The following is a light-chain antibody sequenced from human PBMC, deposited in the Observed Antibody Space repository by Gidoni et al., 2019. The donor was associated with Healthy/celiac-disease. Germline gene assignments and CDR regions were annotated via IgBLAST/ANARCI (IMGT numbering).Light chain of an antibody. CDR1: ALPKKY. Sequence: SYELTQPPPVSVSPGQTARITCSGAALPKKYAYGYQQKSGQAPVLVIYEDSKRPSGIPERFSGSSSGTMATLTISGAQVEDEADYYCYSTDSSGNHYVFGTGTKVTVL. J-gene: IGLJ1*01. CDR3: YSTDSSGNHYV. V-gene: IGLV3-10*01. CDR2: EDS.